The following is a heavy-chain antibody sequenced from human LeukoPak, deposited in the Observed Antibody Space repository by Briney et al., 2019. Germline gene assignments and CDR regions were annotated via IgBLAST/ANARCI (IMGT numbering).Heavy chain of an antibody. CDR2: INSDGSST. J-gene: IGHJ6*02. CDR3: ARAGYCRSTSCKDYYYYGMDV. Sequence: GGSLRLSCAASGFTFSSYWMHWVRQAPGKGLVLVSRINSDGSSTSYADSVKGRFTISRDNAKNTLYLQMNSLRAEDTAVYYCARAGYCRSTSCKDYYYYGMDVWGQGTTVTVSS. V-gene: IGHV3-74*01. D-gene: IGHD2-2*01. CDR1: GFTFSSYW.